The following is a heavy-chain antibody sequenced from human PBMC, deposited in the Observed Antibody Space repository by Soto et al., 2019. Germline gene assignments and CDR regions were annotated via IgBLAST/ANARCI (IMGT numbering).Heavy chain of an antibody. J-gene: IGHJ4*02. CDR2: ISSSGAGT. Sequence: VGSLRLSCSGSGFPLPTFAMSWVRQAPGKGPEWVSAISSSGAGTYYADTVKGQFTISKDSPKNTLYLQMNSLRDEDTAIYYGSKKGYCAGEACDAFDYWGQGTLVTVSS. CDR1: GFPLPTFA. D-gene: IGHD2-8*02. CDR3: SKKGYCAGEACDAFDY. V-gene: IGHV3-23*01.